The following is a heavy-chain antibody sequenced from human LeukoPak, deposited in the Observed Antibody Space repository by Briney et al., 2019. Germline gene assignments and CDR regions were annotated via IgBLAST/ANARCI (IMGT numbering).Heavy chain of an antibody. CDR1: GVTVSSNH. CDR2: IYSGGGT. V-gene: IGHV3-66*01. J-gene: IGHJ5*02. CDR3: ARSGNYHGGVYNWWFDP. Sequence: GGSLRLSCAVSGVTVSSNHMSWVRQAPGKGLEWVSAIYSGGGTYYADSVKGSFTLSRDISKNTLYLQMNSLRAEDTAVYYCARSGNYHGGVYNWWFDPWGQGTLVTVSS. D-gene: IGHD1-1*01.